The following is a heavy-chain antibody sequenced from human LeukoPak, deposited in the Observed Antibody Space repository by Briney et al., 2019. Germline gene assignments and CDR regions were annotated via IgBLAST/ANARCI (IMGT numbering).Heavy chain of an antibody. J-gene: IGHJ4*02. CDR1: GFTFSSYA. D-gene: IGHD6-13*01. V-gene: IGHV3-23*01. CDR2: LSGSGVTT. CDR3: AKVASSSWYAYFDS. Sequence: GGSLRLSCAASGFTFSSYAMSWVRQAPGKGLEWVSALSGSGVTTYYADSVKGRFTISRDNSKNTLYLQMNSLRAEDTAVYYCAKVASSSWYAYFDSWGRGTLVTVSS.